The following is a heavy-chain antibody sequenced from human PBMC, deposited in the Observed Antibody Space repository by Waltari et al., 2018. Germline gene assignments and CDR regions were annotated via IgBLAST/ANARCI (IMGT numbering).Heavy chain of an antibody. CDR2: IYQDGPT. V-gene: IGHV4-38-2*01. D-gene: IGHD2-15*01. J-gene: IGHJ1*01. CDR3: ARLSLGYCRGASALCYKNAA. Sequence: QVELQESGPGLVKPSETLSLTCAVCYYSITGGYYWGWVRQPPGKGLEWIANIYQDGPTYASPALKSRVISTFDTAEKRFSLKLTSVTAADTAVYYCARLSLGYCRGASALCYKNAAWGQGTLVTVSS. CDR1: YYSITGGYY.